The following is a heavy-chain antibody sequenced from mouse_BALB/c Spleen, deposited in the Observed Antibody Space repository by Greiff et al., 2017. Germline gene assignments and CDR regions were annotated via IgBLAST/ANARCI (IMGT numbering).Heavy chain of an antibody. D-gene: IGHD1-1*01. J-gene: IGHJ2*01. CDR2: IWAGGST. CDR1: GFSLTSYG. Sequence: VMLVESGPGLVAPSQSLSITCTVSGFSLTSYGVHWVRQPPGKGLEWLGVIWAGGSTNYNSALMSRLSISKDNSKSQVFLKMNSLQTDDTAMYYCARDPYYYGSSYGFDYWGQGTTLTVSS. CDR3: ARDPYYYGSSYGFDY. V-gene: IGHV2-9*02.